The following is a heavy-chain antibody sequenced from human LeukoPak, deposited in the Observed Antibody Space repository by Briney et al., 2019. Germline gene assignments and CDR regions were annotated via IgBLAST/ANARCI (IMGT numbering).Heavy chain of an antibody. V-gene: IGHV4-39*07. CDR1: GGSISSSNYY. D-gene: IGHD1-26*01. CDR2: ISYSGST. Sequence: SETLSLTCTVSGGSISSSNYYWGWIRQPPGEGLEWIASISYSGSTYYNPSVKSRVAISRDTSKNQFSLSLNSVTAADTAVYYCVRVKSGSISDSWGQATLVTVPS. CDR3: VRVKSGSISDS. J-gene: IGHJ4*02.